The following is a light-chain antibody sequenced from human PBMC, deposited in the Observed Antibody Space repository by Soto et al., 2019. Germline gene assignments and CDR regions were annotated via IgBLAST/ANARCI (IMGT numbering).Light chain of an antibody. Sequence: QSVLTQPPSASRTPGRRVTISCSGSSSNIGSNYVYWYQQLPGTAPKLLIYRNNQRPSGVPDRFSGSKSGTSASLAISGLRSEDEADYYCAAWDDSLSGRVFGGGTQLTVL. J-gene: IGLJ2*01. CDR3: AAWDDSLSGRV. CDR2: RNN. V-gene: IGLV1-47*01. CDR1: SSNIGSNY.